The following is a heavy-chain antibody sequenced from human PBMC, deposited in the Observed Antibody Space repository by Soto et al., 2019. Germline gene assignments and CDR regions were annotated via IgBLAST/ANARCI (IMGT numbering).Heavy chain of an antibody. V-gene: IGHV3-23*01. J-gene: IGHJ3*02. Sequence: PGGSLRLSCAASGFTFSSYAMSWVRQAPGKGLEWVSAISGSGGSTYYADSVKGRFTISRDNAKNSLYLQMNSLRAEDTAVFYCARGDYDFWSGYYSNDAFDIWGQGTMVTVSS. CDR2: ISGSGGST. D-gene: IGHD3-3*01. CDR1: GFTFSSYA. CDR3: ARGDYDFWSGYYSNDAFDI.